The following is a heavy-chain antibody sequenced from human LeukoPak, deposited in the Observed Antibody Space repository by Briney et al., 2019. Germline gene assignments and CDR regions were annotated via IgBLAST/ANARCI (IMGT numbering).Heavy chain of an antibody. CDR2: ISGSGGST. CDR3: AKTALVPAATYYYYGMDV. CDR1: GFTFSSYA. V-gene: IGHV3-23*01. Sequence: GGSLRLSCAASGFTFSSYAMSWVRQAPGKGLEWVSAISGSGGSTYYADSVKGRFTISRDNSKNTLYLQMNSLRAEDTAVYYCAKTALVPAATYYYYGMDVWGQGTTVTVSS. J-gene: IGHJ6*02. D-gene: IGHD2-2*01.